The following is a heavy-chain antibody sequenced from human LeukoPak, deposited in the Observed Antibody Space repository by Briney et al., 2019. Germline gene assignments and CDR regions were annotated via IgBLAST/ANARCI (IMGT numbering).Heavy chain of an antibody. V-gene: IGHV3-74*01. Sequence: GGSLRLSCAASGFTFSGYWMHWVHQAPGKGLVWVSRINTDGGITNYADSVKGRFTISRDNAKNTLHLQMNSLRADDTAVYYCTRGAVGTGVWFDPWGQGTLVTVSS. CDR3: TRGAVGTGVWFDP. J-gene: IGHJ5*02. D-gene: IGHD1-26*01. CDR1: GFTFSGYW. CDR2: INTDGGIT.